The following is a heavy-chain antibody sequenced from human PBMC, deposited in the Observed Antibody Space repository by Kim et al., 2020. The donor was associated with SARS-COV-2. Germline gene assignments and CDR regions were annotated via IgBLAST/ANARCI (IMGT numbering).Heavy chain of an antibody. D-gene: IGHD6-13*01. CDR2: ISYDGSNK. J-gene: IGHJ4*02. CDR1: GFTFSSYG. CDR3: AKDQQGRYSSRWHYYFDY. V-gene: IGHV3-30*18. Sequence: GGSLRLSCAASGFTFSSYGMDWVRQAPGKGLEWVALISYDGSNKYHADSVKGRFTISRDNSKNTLYLQMNSLRAEDTALYYCAKDQQGRYSSRWHYYFDYWGQGTLVTVSS.